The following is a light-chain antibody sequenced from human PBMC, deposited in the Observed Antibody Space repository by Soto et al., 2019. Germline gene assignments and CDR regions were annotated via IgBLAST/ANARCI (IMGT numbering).Light chain of an antibody. V-gene: IGLV2-14*01. CDR1: SSDVGGYNY. J-gene: IGLJ3*02. CDR3: TSYTTTSTGV. CDR2: EVS. Sequence: QSDLTQPASVSGSPGQSITSSCTGTSSDVGGYNYVSWYQQHPGKAPKLMIYEVSNRPSGVSNRFSGSKSGNTASLTISGLQAEDEADYYCTSYTTTSTGVFGGGTKVTVL.